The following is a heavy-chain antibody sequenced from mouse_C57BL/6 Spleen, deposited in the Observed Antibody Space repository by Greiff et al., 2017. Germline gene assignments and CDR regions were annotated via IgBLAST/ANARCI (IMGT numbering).Heavy chain of an antibody. CDR1: GFTFSDYY. D-gene: IGHD4-1*01. CDR3: ARGNWDGEAWFAY. J-gene: IGHJ3*01. CDR2: ISNGGGST. V-gene: IGHV5-12*01. Sequence: EVQVVESGGGLVQPGGSLKLSCAASGFTFSDYYMYWVRQTPEKRLEWVAYISNGGGSTYYPDTVKGRFTISRDNAKNTLYLQMSRLKSEDTAMYYCARGNWDGEAWFAYWGQGTLVTVSA.